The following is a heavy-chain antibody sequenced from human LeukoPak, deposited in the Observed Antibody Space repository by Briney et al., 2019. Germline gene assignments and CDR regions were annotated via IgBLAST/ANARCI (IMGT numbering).Heavy chain of an antibody. V-gene: IGHV4-34*01. CDR1: GGSFSGYY. CDR3: ARDARRHCSGGSCYAPFDY. CDR2: INHSGST. D-gene: IGHD2-15*01. Sequence: PSETLSLTCAVYGGSFSGYYWRWIRQPPGKELEWIGEINHSGSTNYNPSLKSRVTISVDTSKNQFSLKLSSVTAADTAVYYCARDARRHCSGGSCYAPFDYWGQGTLVTVSS. J-gene: IGHJ4*02.